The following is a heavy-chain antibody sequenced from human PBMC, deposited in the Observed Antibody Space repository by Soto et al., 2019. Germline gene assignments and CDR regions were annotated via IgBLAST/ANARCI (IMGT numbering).Heavy chain of an antibody. V-gene: IGHV4-31*03. CDR3: ARRGDQQLRSFDY. CDR1: GGSISSGGYH. Sequence: SETLSLTCTVSGGSISSGGYHWSWIRQHPGKGLEWIGYIYYSGSTYYNPSLKSRVTISLDTSKNQFALKLSSVTAADTAVYYCARRGDQQLRSFDYWGQGALVTVSS. J-gene: IGHJ4*02. D-gene: IGHD6-13*01. CDR2: IYYSGST.